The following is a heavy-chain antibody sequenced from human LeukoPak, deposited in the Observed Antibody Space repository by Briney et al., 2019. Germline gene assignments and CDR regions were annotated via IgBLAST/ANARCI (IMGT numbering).Heavy chain of an antibody. V-gene: IGHV1-24*01. Sequence: ASVKVSCKVSGYTLTELPMHWVRQAPGKGLEWMGGFDPEDGERIYAQKFQGRVTMTEDTPTATVYMELSSLRSEDMAVYYCATDKGEAASTFRDFYYMDVWGKGTSVTAS. D-gene: IGHD6-13*01. CDR1: GYTLTELP. CDR3: ATDKGEAASTFRDFYYMDV. J-gene: IGHJ6*03. CDR2: FDPEDGER.